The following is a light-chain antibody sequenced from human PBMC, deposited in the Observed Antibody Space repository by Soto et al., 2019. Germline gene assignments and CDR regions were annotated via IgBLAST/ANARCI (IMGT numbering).Light chain of an antibody. CDR3: QQLNSYPSIT. V-gene: IGKV1-9*01. CDR1: QGISSY. Sequence: DLQFTQSPSFLSASVGDRITNTFRASQGISSYLAWYQQKPGKAPKLLIYAASTLQSGVPSRFSGSGSGTEFTLTISSLQPEDFATYYCQQLNSYPSITFGQGTRLEIK. CDR2: AAS. J-gene: IGKJ5*01.